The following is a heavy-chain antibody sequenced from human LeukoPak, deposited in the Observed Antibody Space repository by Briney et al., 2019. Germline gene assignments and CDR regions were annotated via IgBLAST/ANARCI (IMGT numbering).Heavy chain of an antibody. Sequence: ASVKVSCKVSGYTLTELSMHWVRQAPGQGLEWMGWIDANTGNPTYVQGFTGRFVFSLDTSVSTAYLQISSLKAEDTAVYYCAKDTWDYWGQGTLVTVSS. CDR1: GYTLTELS. J-gene: IGHJ4*02. V-gene: IGHV7-4-1*02. CDR2: IDANTGNP. CDR3: AKDTWDY.